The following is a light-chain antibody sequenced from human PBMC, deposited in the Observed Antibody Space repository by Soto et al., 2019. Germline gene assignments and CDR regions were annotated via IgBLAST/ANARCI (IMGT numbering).Light chain of an antibody. CDR3: SSYITRAIVV. CDR1: SSDVPGSNS. CDR2: DVF. V-gene: IGLV2-14*01. J-gene: IGLJ2*01. Sequence: QSVLTQPASVSASRGQSITISCTGTSSDVPGSNSVSWYQQHPGKAPILIIFDVFKRPSGVSDRFSASKSGNTASLTISGLQAEDEADYYCSSYITRAIVVFGGGTQLTVL.